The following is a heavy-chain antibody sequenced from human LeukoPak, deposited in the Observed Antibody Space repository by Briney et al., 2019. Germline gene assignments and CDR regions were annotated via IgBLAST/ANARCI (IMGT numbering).Heavy chain of an antibody. J-gene: IGHJ4*02. CDR1: GYTFTSYG. Sequence: ASVKVSCKASGYTFTSYGISWVRQAPGQGLEWMGWINAYNGNTNYAQKLQGRVTMTTDTSTSTAYMELRSLRSDDTAVYYCARDPSGYDSPRSPFDYWGQGTLVTVSS. CDR2: INAYNGNT. CDR3: ARDPSGYDSPRSPFDY. D-gene: IGHD5-12*01. V-gene: IGHV1-18*01.